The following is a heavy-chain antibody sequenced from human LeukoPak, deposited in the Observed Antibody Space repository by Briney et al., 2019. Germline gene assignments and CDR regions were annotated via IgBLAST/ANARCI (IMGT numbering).Heavy chain of an antibody. Sequence: GGSLRLSCTASGLSFSSYETSSVRQEARKGMEWVSYIYSSGNTIYYADSVKGRFTISRDNAKNSLYLQMNSLRAEDTAVYYCATGGWLQPFDYWGQGTLVTVSS. CDR1: GLSFSSYE. D-gene: IGHD5-24*01. V-gene: IGHV3-48*03. CDR3: ATGGWLQPFDY. J-gene: IGHJ4*02. CDR2: IYSSGNTI.